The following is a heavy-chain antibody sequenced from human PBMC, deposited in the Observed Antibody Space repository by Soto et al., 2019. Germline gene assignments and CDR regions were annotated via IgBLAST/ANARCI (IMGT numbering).Heavy chain of an antibody. Sequence: GASVKVSCKASGYTFTSYYMHWVRQAPGQGLEWMGIINPSGGSTSYAQKFQGRVTMTRDTSTSTVYMELSSLRSDDTAVYYCASVTWMVDAFDIWGQGTMVTVSS. CDR1: GYTFTSYY. D-gene: IGHD2-2*03. CDR3: ASVTWMVDAFDI. CDR2: INPSGGST. V-gene: IGHV1-46*01. J-gene: IGHJ3*02.